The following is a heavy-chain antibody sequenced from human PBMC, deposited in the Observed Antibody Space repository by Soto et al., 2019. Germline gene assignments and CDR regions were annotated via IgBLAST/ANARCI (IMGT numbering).Heavy chain of an antibody. V-gene: IGHV1-69*13. CDR1: GGTFSSYA. J-gene: IGHJ6*02. D-gene: IGHD2-21*02. CDR2: IIPIFGTA. Sequence: GASGKVSCKASGGTFSSYAISWVRQAPGQGLEWMGGIIPIFGTANYAQKFQGRVTITADESTSAAYMELSSLRSEDTAVYYCAREWCGGDCYSYYYGRDVWGQGTTVTV. CDR3: AREWCGGDCYSYYYGRDV.